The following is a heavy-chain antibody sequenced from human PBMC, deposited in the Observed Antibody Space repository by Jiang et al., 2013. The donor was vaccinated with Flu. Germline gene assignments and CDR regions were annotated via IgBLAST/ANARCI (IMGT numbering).Heavy chain of an antibody. J-gene: IGHJ4*02. CDR1: GDSISSGYYY. Sequence: GLVKPSQTLSLTCTVSGDSISSGYYYGSWIRQPPGKGLEWIGYVYYTGSTYYNPSLKSRVSISIDTSKNQFSLKLSSVTAADTAVYYCGRVPRSIVAAVDYWGQGTLVTVSS. CDR3: GRVPRSIVAAVDY. D-gene: IGHD6-13*01. CDR2: VYYTGST. V-gene: IGHV4-30-4*01.